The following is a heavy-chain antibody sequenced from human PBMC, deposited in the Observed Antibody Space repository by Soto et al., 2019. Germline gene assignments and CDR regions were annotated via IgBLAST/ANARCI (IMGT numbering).Heavy chain of an antibody. J-gene: IGHJ4*02. D-gene: IGHD1-1*01. CDR2: IYHTGST. V-gene: IGHV4-31*03. CDR1: GGSISTVGHY. CDR3: ARATGTLRSRNCDY. Sequence: QVQLQESGPKLVKPSQTLSLTCSVSGGSISTVGHYWTWIRQPPGKGLEWIGSIYHTGSTYYSKSLRSRLTMSVDTSKSQFSLRLRSVTAADTAVYYCARATGTLRSRNCDYWGQGSLVIVSS.